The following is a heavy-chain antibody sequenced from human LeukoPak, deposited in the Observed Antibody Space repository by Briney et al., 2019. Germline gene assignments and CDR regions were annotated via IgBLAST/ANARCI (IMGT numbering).Heavy chain of an antibody. CDR2: IIPIFGTA. CDR1: GGTFSSYA. V-gene: IGHV1-69*13. D-gene: IGHD5-12*01. Sequence: SVTVSCKASGGTFSSYAISWVRQAPGQGLEWMGGIIPIFGTANYAQKFQGRVTITADESTSTAYMELSSLRSEDTAVYYCARYTAATIGEGYYFDYWGQGTLVTVSS. J-gene: IGHJ4*02. CDR3: ARYTAATIGEGYYFDY.